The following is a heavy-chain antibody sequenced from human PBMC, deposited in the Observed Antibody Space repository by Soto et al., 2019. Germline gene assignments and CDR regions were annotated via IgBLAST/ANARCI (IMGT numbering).Heavy chain of an antibody. V-gene: IGHV4-34*01. CDR3: ARGPNPLVEVTALRPFDY. CDR1: VGSFIGYY. J-gene: IGHJ4*02. Sequence: SETLSLTCAFYVGSFIGYYWTWIRQSPGKGLEWIGEINHSGSTYYNPSLKSRVTISVDTPKNQFSLKVTSVTAADSAVYYCARGPNPLVEVTALRPFDYWGQGTLVTVSS. D-gene: IGHD2-21*02. CDR2: INHSGST.